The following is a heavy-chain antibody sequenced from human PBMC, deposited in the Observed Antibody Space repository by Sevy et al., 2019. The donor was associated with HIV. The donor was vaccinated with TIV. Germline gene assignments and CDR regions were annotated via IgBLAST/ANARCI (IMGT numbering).Heavy chain of an antibody. CDR1: GFTFINHA. J-gene: IGHJ6*02. CDR3: ARDLNSGYANYYYYGLDV. V-gene: IGHV3-30*14. Sequence: GGSLRLSCAASGFTFINHAMHWVRQAPGKGLKWVTVISYDGSNKYYADTVKGRFTISIDTSKGTVYLQMDSLSAEDTAVYYCARDLNSGYANYYYYGLDVWGQWTTVTVSS. CDR2: ISYDGSNK. D-gene: IGHD5-12*01.